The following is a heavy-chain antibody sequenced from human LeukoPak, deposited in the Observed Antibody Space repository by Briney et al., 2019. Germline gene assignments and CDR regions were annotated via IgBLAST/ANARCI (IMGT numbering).Heavy chain of an antibody. Sequence: PGGSLRLSCAASGFTFSSYGMHWVRQAPGKGLEWVAVISYDGSNKYYADSVKGRFTISRDNSKNTLYLQMNSLRAEDTAVYYCANAFPSGIAAAGDWGQGTLVTVSS. CDR1: GFTFSSYG. CDR2: ISYDGSNK. D-gene: IGHD6-13*01. V-gene: IGHV3-30*18. J-gene: IGHJ4*02. CDR3: ANAFPSGIAAAGD.